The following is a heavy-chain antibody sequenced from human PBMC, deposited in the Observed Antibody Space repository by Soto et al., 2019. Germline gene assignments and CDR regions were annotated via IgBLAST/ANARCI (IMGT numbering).Heavy chain of an antibody. CDR1: SGSISSSNW. CDR3: ARVQLSCSGGSCYSLALDY. J-gene: IGHJ4*02. CDR2: IYHSGST. Sequence: SETLSLTCAVSSGSISSSNWWSWVRQPPGKGLEWIGEIYHSGSTNYNPSLKSRVTISVDKSKNQFSLKLSSVTAADTAVYYCARVQLSCSGGSCYSLALDYWGQGTLVTVSS. V-gene: IGHV4-4*02. D-gene: IGHD2-15*01.